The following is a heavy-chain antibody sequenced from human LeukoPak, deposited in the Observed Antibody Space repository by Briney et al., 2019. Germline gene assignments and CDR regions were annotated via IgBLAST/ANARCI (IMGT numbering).Heavy chain of an antibody. Sequence: PAETLSLTCTVSGGSIGNFFWSWIRQSPGEGLEWIGFIYENGRTSYNPSLKSRVTISVDMSKNQFSLRLTSMTAADTAVYYCARDWELGHWGRGILVTVTS. V-gene: IGHV4-59*01. CDR2: IYENGRT. J-gene: IGHJ4*02. CDR3: ARDWELGH. D-gene: IGHD1-26*01. CDR1: GGSIGNFF.